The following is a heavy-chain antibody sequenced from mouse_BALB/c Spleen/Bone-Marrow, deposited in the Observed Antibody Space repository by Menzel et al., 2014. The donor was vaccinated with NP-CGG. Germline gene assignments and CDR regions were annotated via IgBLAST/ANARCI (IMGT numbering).Heavy chain of an antibody. D-gene: IGHD2-4*01. CDR1: GYSITSGYA. J-gene: IGHJ3*01. Sequence: EVMLVESGPGLVKPSQSLSLTCTVTGYSITSGYAWNWIRQFPGNKLEWMGYISYSGSTSYNPSLKSRISITRDTSKNQFFLQLNSVTTEDTATYYCARGITTAWFAYWGQGTLVTVSA. CDR3: ARGITTAWFAY. V-gene: IGHV3-2*02. CDR2: ISYSGST.